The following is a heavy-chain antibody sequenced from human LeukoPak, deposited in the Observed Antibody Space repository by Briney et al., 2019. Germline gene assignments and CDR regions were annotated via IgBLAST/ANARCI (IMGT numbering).Heavy chain of an antibody. CDR2: ITSSGDTT. J-gene: IGHJ5*01. V-gene: IGHV3-23*01. D-gene: IGHD3-10*01. CDR3: AKDRPNYFGSNGHYYRRNGDS. Sequence: GGSLRLSCTASGFTFSIYAMSWVRQAPGRGLEWVSAITSSGDTTFYADSVRGRFTISRDNSKNTLYLQMSSLRAENTAVFYCAKDRPNYFGSNGHYYRRNGDSWGQGTLVTVSS. CDR1: GFTFSIYA.